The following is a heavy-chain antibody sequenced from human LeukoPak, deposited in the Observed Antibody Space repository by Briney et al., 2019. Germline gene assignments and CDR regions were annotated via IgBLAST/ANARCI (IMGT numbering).Heavy chain of an antibody. J-gene: IGHJ4*02. V-gene: IGHV1-18*01. CDR2: ISAYNGNT. D-gene: IGHD2-2*01. Sequence: ASVKVSSKASGYTFTSYGISWVRQAPGQGLEWMGWISAYNGNTNYAQKLQGRVTMTTDTSTSTAYMELRSLRSDDTAVYYCARAGRNIVVVPAANDYWGQGTLVTVSS. CDR3: ARAGRNIVVVPAANDY. CDR1: GYTFTSYG.